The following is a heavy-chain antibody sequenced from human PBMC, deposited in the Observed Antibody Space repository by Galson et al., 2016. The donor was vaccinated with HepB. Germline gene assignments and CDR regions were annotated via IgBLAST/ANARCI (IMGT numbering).Heavy chain of an antibody. J-gene: IGHJ4*02. CDR3: ARRRGYYDSRERHVDY. V-gene: IGHV5-51*01. Sequence: QSGAEVKKPGESLKISCKGSGYSFTSYWIGWVRQMPGKGLEWMGIIYPGDSDTRYSPSFQGQVTISADKSISTAYLQWSSLKASDTAMYYCARRRGYYDSRERHVDYWGQGTLVTVSS. CDR2: IYPGDSDT. D-gene: IGHD3-22*01. CDR1: GYSFTSYW.